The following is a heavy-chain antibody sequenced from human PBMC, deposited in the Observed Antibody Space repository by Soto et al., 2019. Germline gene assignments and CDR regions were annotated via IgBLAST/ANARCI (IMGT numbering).Heavy chain of an antibody. CDR3: VRWGGYTVYEADLDY. CDR2: IWSDGSKK. V-gene: IGHV3-33*01. D-gene: IGHD5-12*01. Sequence: QVQLVESGGGVVQPGRSLRLSCAASGFSFNRYGIHWVSQAPGKGLEWVTVIWSDGSKKYYADSVEGRFTVSRDNSKNTLYLQMDSLRAEDTAVYYCVRWGGYTVYEADLDYWGQGTQVTVSS. CDR1: GFSFNRYG. J-gene: IGHJ4*02.